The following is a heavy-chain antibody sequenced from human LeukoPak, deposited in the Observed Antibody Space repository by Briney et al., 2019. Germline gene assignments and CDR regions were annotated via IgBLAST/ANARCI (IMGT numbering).Heavy chain of an antibody. CDR3: AKDDDGYY. CDR1: GINFSKTW. Sequence: GSLRLSCGASGINFSKTWMSWVRQIPEKGLEWVANIKEDGSAEYYVDSVKGRFTISRDNARNSLYLQMNSLRAEDTAIYYCAKDDDGYYWGQGILVTVSS. CDR2: IKEDGSAE. V-gene: IGHV3-7*04. D-gene: IGHD3-3*01. J-gene: IGHJ4*02.